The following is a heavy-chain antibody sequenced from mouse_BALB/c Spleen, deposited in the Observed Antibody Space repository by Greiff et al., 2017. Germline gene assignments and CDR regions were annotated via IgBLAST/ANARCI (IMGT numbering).Heavy chain of an antibody. Sequence: EVKLMESGGGLVQPKGSLKLSCAASGFTFNTYAMNWVRQAPGKGLEWVARIRSKSNNYATYYADSVKDRFTISRDDSQSMLYLQMNNLKTEDTAMYYCVRYGYFDVWGAGTTVTVSS. CDR2: IRSKSNNYAT. CDR1: GFTFNTYA. CDR3: VRYGYFDV. J-gene: IGHJ1*01. V-gene: IGHV10-1*02.